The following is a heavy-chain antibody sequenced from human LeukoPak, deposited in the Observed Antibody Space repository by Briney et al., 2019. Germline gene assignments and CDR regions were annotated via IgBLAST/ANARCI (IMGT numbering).Heavy chain of an antibody. J-gene: IGHJ5*02. CDR2: ISPYNADT. V-gene: IGHV1-18*01. CDR1: GYTFSDYS. D-gene: IGHD4-17*01. Sequence: GASVKVSCKASGYTFSDYSITWVRQAPGQGLEWMGWISPYNADTNYAQNFQGRVTMTTDRSTRTAYMELRNLRSGDTAVYYCARVTTVTRSPWSWGPKKIGQEVNWFDPWGQGTLITVS. CDR3: ARVTTVTRSPWSWGPKKIGQEVNWFDP.